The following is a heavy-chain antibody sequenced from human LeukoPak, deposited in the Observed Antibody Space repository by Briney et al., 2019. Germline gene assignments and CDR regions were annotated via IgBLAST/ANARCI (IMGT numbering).Heavy chain of an antibody. V-gene: IGHV3-53*01. Sequence: GGSLRLSCAASGFTVSGNYMSWVRQAPGKGLEWVSVIYSGGSTYYADSVKGRFTISRDNSKNTLYLQMNSLRAEDTAVYYCARDLFGYYYYGMDVWGQGTTVTVSS. CDR2: IYSGGST. J-gene: IGHJ6*02. CDR1: GFTVSGNY. CDR3: ARDLFGYYYYGMDV. D-gene: IGHD3-3*01.